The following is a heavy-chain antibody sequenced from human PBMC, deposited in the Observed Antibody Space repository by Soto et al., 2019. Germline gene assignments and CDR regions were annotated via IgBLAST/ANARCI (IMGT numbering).Heavy chain of an antibody. J-gene: IGHJ4*02. CDR1: GTSVSNYY. Sequence: SETLSLTCSVSGTSVSNYYWSWIRQPAGKGLEHIGRIYTSGSTSYNPSLKSRVTMSMDTSQTQIYLNLTSVTAADTAVYYCARGGIQLSYAFDYWGQGIPVTVYS. D-gene: IGHD5-18*01. V-gene: IGHV4-4*07. CDR2: IYTSGST. CDR3: ARGGIQLSYAFDY.